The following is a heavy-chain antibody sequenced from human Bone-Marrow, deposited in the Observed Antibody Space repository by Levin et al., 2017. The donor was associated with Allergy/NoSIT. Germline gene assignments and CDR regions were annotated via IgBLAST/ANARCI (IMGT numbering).Heavy chain of an antibody. CDR1: GATIITSTW. D-gene: IGHD4-17*01. CDR2: IHHSGNT. Sequence: RASETLSLTCAVSGATIITSTWWIWVRQPPGKGLEWIGEIHHSGNTNYNPSLKSRVTMSVDKSKNQFSLKLSSVTAADTAVYYCAKGADGGGYGEAWGQGTLVTVSS. CDR3: AKGADGGGYGEA. J-gene: IGHJ5*02. V-gene: IGHV4-4*02.